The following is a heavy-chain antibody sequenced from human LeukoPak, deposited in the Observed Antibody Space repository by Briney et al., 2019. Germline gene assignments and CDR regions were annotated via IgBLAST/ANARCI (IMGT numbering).Heavy chain of an antibody. CDR1: GGSFSGYY. D-gene: IGHD3-10*01. J-gene: IGHJ4*02. Sequence: SETLSLTCAVYGGSFSGYYWSWIRQPPGKGLEWIGEINHSGSTNYNPSLKSRVTISVDTSKNQFSLKLSSVTAADTAVYYCARGRTYYYGSGSYFDRSSFDYWGQGTLVTVSS. CDR3: ARGRTYYYGSGSYFDRSSFDY. V-gene: IGHV4-34*01. CDR2: INHSGST.